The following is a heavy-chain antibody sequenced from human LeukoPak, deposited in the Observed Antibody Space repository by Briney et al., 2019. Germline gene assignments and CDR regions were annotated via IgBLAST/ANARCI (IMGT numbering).Heavy chain of an antibody. CDR3: AKANFFYGDSTYYFDY. Sequence: GRSLRLSYAASGFTFSSYGMHWVRQAPGKGLEWVAVISYDGSNKYYADSVKGRFTISRDNSKNTLYLQMNSLRAEDTAVYYCAKANFFYGDSTYYFDYWGQGTLVTVSS. CDR1: GFTFSSYG. D-gene: IGHD4-17*01. CDR2: ISYDGSNK. V-gene: IGHV3-30*18. J-gene: IGHJ4*02.